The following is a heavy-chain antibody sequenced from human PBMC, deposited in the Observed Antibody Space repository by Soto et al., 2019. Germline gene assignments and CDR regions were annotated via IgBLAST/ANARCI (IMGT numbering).Heavy chain of an antibody. V-gene: IGHV1-2*04. CDR2: INPNSGGT. J-gene: IGHJ6*02. D-gene: IGHD6-19*01. Sequence: QVQLVQSGAEVKKPGASVKVSCKASGYTFTGYYMHWVRQAPGQGLEWMGWINPNSGGTNYAQKFQGWVTITRDTSISTAYMELSRLRSDDTAVYYCARDSPPLPYSSGKYYYYGMDVWGQGTTVTVSS. CDR1: GYTFTGYY. CDR3: ARDSPPLPYSSGKYYYYGMDV.